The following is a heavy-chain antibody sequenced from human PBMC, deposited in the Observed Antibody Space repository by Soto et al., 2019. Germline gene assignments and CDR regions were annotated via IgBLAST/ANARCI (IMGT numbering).Heavy chain of an antibody. V-gene: IGHV2-5*02. D-gene: IGHD2-21*02. J-gene: IGHJ6*02. CDR1: GFSLNTGGLG. CDR2: IYWDGDK. Sequence: QITLKESGPTLVKPTQTLTLTCTFSGFSLNTGGLGVGWIRQPPGKALEWLALIYWDGDKRYSPSLQSRLSITKDTSNTQVVLTMTNMDPVDTATYYCVHSRCGGDCLRSYSSHDYYGMDVWGQGNTVTVSS. CDR3: VHSRCGGDCLRSYSSHDYYGMDV.